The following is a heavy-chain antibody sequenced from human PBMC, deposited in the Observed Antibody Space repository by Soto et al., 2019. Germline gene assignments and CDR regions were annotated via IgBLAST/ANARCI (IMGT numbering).Heavy chain of an antibody. CDR2: IYTSGST. J-gene: IGHJ6*02. CDR1: GGSISSYY. CDR3: AREHTMVRGVYYYYGMDV. D-gene: IGHD3-10*01. V-gene: IGHV4-4*07. Sequence: PSETLSLTCTVSGGSISSYYWSWIRQPAGKGLEWIGRIYTSGSTNYNPSLKSRVTMSVDTSKNQFSLKLSSVTAADTAVYYCAREHTMVRGVYYYYGMDVWGQETTVTVSS.